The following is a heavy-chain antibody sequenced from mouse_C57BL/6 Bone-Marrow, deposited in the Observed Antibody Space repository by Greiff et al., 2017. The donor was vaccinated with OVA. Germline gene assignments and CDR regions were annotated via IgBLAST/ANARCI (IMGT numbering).Heavy chain of an antibody. CDR2: ISSGGSYT. V-gene: IGHV5-6*02. CDR1: GFTFSSYG. D-gene: IGHD3-3*01. Sequence: DVMLVESGGDLVKPGGSLKLSCAASGFTFSSYGMSWVRQTPDKRLEWVATISSGGSYTYYPDSVKGRFTISRDNAKNTLYLQMSSLKSEDTAMYYCARGVPFRDYFDYWGQGTTLTVSS. J-gene: IGHJ2*01. CDR3: ARGVPFRDYFDY.